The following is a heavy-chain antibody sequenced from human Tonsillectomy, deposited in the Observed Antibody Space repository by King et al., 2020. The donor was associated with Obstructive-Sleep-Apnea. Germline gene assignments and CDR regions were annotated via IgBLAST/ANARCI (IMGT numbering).Heavy chain of an antibody. CDR1: GFTFSGYS. Sequence: VQLVESGGGLVKPGGSLRLSCAASGFTFSGYSMNWVRQAPGKGLEGVSCISSSSTYIHYADSVQGRFTISRDNAKNSMYLQMNSLRAEDTAMYYCARDYAYYYDSSGPSGAFDIWGQGTMVTVSS. D-gene: IGHD3-22*01. CDR3: ARDYAYYYDSSGPSGAFDI. CDR2: ISSSSTYI. V-gene: IGHV3-21*01. J-gene: IGHJ3*02.